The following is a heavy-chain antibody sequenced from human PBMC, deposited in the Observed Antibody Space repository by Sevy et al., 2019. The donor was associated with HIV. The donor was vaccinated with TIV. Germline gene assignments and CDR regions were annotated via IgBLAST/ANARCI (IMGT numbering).Heavy chain of an antibody. Sequence: GGSLRLSCAASGFTVTKVWMSWVRQAPGKGLEWVAHIKSKTDGGTTDYAAPVRGRLTISRDNSKNKLYLQMNSLKTEDTAVYYCTTGGSLFQHWGQGTLVTVSS. CDR1: GFTVTKVW. CDR3: TTGGSLFQH. CDR2: IKSKTDGGTT. J-gene: IGHJ1*01. D-gene: IGHD3-16*01. V-gene: IGHV3-15*01.